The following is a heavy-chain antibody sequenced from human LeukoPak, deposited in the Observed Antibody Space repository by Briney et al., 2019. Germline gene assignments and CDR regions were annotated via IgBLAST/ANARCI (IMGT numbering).Heavy chain of an antibody. D-gene: IGHD6-19*01. CDR2: ISSSSSYI. J-gene: IGHJ4*02. V-gene: IGHV3-21*01. Sequence: PGGSLRLSCAASGFTFSSYSMTWVRQAPGKGLEWVSSISSSSSYIYYADSVKGRFTISRDNAKNSLYLQMNSLRAEDTAVYYCARDRTVAGTNYFDYWGQGTLVTVSS. CDR1: GFTFSSYS. CDR3: ARDRTVAGTNYFDY.